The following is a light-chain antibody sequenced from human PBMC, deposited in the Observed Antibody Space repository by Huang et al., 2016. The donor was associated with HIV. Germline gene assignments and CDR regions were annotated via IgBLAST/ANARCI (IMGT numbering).Light chain of an antibody. CDR1: QSVNTF. CDR3: QQRSNRPLT. J-gene: IGKJ4*01. Sequence: EIVLTQSPATLSLSPGERATLSCRASQSVNTFLAWYQQKPGQAPRLLIYGAANRATGSPARVSGSWSGTDFTLTISSLEPEDFAVYYCQQRSNRPLTFGGGTKVEIK. CDR2: GAA. V-gene: IGKV3-11*01.